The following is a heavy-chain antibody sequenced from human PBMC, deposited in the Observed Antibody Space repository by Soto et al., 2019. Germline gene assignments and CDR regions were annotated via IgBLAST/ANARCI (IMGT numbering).Heavy chain of an antibody. CDR2: ISTSSSMI. CDR3: AIGPALRRVVTFYFHYMDV. CDR1: NFSISNYN. V-gene: IGHV3-48*01. D-gene: IGHD3-10*01. J-gene: IGHJ6*03. Sequence: EVQLVESGGGLVQPGGSLRLSCEASNFSISNYNMNWVRQAPGKGLEWVSYISTSSSMIYYAESVKGRFTISRDNAENSVYLQMSSLRVEDSAVYYCAIGPALRRVVTFYFHYMDVWGEGTTVTVSS.